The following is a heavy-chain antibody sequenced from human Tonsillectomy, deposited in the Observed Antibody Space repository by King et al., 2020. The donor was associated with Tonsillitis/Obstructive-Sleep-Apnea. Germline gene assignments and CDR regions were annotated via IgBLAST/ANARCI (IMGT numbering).Heavy chain of an antibody. CDR3: ARGSGRDIVVVPAAGLDAFDI. CDR1: GGSFSGYY. D-gene: IGHD2-2*01. J-gene: IGHJ3*02. Sequence: VQLQQWGAGLLKPSETLSLTCAVYGGSFSGYYWSWIRQPPGRGLEWIGELNHSGSTNYNPSLKSRVTISLDTSKNQFSLKLSSVTAADTAVYYCARGSGRDIVVVPAAGLDAFDIWGQGTMVTVSS. CDR2: LNHSGST. V-gene: IGHV4-34*01.